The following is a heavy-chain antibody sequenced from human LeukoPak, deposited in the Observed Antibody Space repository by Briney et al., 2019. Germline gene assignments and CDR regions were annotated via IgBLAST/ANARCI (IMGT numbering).Heavy chain of an antibody. CDR2: IYNDGSKT. D-gene: IGHD6-19*01. CDR1: GFTFSNYG. J-gene: IGHJ4*02. CDR3: ARDFRSGWSDY. Sequence: PGGSLRLSCAASGFTFSNYGMHWVRQAPGKRLEWVAVIYNDGSKTYYADSVKGRFTVARDNSRKMVYLQMNTLRAEDTAVYYCARDFRSGWSDYWGQGTLVTVSS. V-gene: IGHV3-33*01.